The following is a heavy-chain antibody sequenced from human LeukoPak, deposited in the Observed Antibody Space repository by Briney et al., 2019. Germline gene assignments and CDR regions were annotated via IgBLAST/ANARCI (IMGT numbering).Heavy chain of an antibody. D-gene: IGHD2/OR15-2a*01. CDR3: AKADSARVMVLQTTIDY. CDR1: GFTFSSYA. Sequence: PGGSLRLSCAASGFTFSSYAMNWVRQAPGMGLQWVSTISGSGGNTYYADTVKGRFTISRDNSKNTLYLQMSSLRGDDTAVYYCAKADSARVMVLQTTIDYWGQGTLVTVSS. J-gene: IGHJ4*02. CDR2: ISGSGGNT. V-gene: IGHV3-23*01.